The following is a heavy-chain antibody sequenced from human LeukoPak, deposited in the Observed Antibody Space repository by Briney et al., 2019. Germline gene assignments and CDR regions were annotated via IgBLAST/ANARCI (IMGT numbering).Heavy chain of an antibody. CDR2: ITYDGSNK. CDR1: GFTFSSYG. J-gene: IGHJ4*02. D-gene: IGHD1-26*01. V-gene: IGHV3-30*18. Sequence: GGSLRLSCAASGFTFSSYGMHWVRQAPDKGLEWVALITYDGSNKNYADSVKGRFTISRDNSKNTLYLQMNSLRVEDTAVYYCAKDPGRNFFYYFEYWGQGTLVTVSS. CDR3: AKDPGRNFFYYFEY.